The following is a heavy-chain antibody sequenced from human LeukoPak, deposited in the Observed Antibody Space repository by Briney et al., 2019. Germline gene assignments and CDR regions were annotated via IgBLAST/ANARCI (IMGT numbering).Heavy chain of an antibody. CDR2: IWYDGSNK. CDR1: GFTFSSYG. D-gene: IGHD6-13*01. CDR3: ARGGYSSSWDRFDY. V-gene: IGHV3-33*01. J-gene: IGHJ4*02. Sequence: PGGSLRLSCAASGFTFSSYGMHWVRQAPGKGLEWVAVIWYDGSNKYYADSVKGRFTISRDNSKNTLYLQMNSLRAEDTAVYYCARGGYSSSWDRFDYWGQGTLVTVSS.